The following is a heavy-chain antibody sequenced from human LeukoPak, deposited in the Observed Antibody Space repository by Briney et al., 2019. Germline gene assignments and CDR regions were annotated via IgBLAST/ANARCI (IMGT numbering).Heavy chain of an antibody. Sequence: GGSLRLSCAASGFTFSKSPMTWVRQALGKGLEWVSTISDSGGDTYHADSVKGRFTISRDSSMNRLYLQMNSLRAEDTAIYYCATGAYFADWGQGTLVTVSS. CDR3: ATGAYFAD. V-gene: IGHV3-23*01. D-gene: IGHD2-21*01. J-gene: IGHJ4*02. CDR1: GFTFSKSP. CDR2: ISDSGGDT.